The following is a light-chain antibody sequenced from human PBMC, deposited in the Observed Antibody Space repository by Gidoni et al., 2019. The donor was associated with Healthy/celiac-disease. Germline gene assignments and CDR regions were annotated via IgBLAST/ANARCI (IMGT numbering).Light chain of an antibody. V-gene: IGKV3-15*01. CDR3: QQYNNWPLT. Sequence: EIVMTQPPATLSVSPGERATLSCRASQSVSSNLAWYQQKPGQAPRLLIYGASTRATGSPARFSGSGSGTEFTLTISSLQSEDFAVYYCQQYNNWPLTFXQXTRLEIK. J-gene: IGKJ5*01. CDR2: GAS. CDR1: QSVSSN.